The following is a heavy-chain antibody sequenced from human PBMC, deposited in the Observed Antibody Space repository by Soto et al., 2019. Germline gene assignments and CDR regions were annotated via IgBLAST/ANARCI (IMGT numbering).Heavy chain of an antibody. Sequence: GGSLRLSCAASGFTFDTSAMHWVRQAPGKGLEWVAVISYDGSSQFYAGSVKGRFTVSRDNSKNTLYLQVNNLRNADTAVYYCTRGLLTDYFDYWGQGALVTVSS. CDR2: ISYDGSSQ. CDR3: TRGLLTDYFDY. CDR1: GFTFDTSA. J-gene: IGHJ4*02. V-gene: IGHV3-30-3*01.